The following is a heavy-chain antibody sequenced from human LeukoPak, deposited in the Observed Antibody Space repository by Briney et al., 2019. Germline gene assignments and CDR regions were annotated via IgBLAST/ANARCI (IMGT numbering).Heavy chain of an antibody. D-gene: IGHD1-14*01. J-gene: IGHJ4*02. CDR3: ARDRYGIRRDYFDY. Sequence: PGRSLRLSCAASGFSFSDYGMHWVRQAPGKGLKWVALIWYDGTNKYYVDSVKGRFTISRDNSKNTLYLQMNSLRADDTAVYYCARDRYGIRRDYFDYWGQGILVTVSS. V-gene: IGHV3-33*01. CDR1: GFSFSDYG. CDR2: IWYDGTNK.